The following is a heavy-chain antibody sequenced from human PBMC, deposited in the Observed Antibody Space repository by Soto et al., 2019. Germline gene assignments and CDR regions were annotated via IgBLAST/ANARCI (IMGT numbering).Heavy chain of an antibody. D-gene: IGHD1-1*01. Sequence: GGSLRLSCAASGFTFSSYAMHWVRQAPGKGLEYVSAISSNGGSTYYANSVKGRFTISRDNSKNTLYLQMGSLRAEDMAVYYCARGDQLELTYYFDYWGQGTLVTVSS. CDR1: GFTFSSYA. CDR2: ISSNGGST. J-gene: IGHJ4*02. V-gene: IGHV3-64*01. CDR3: ARGDQLELTYYFDY.